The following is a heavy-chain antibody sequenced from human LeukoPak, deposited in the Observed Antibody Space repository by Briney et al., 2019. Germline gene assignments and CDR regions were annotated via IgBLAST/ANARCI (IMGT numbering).Heavy chain of an antibody. CDR2: INPKATGT. CDR1: EYTFSAYY. D-gene: IGHD3-10*01. CDR3: AREQVVGDRHQKLFDY. Sequence: APVKVSCKASEYTFSAYYMHWVRQAPGQGLEWMGWINPKATGTNYAQKFQGRVTMTRDTSISTVYMELSRLRFDDTAVYYCAREQVVGDRHQKLFDYWGQGTLVTVSS. V-gene: IGHV1-2*02. J-gene: IGHJ4*02.